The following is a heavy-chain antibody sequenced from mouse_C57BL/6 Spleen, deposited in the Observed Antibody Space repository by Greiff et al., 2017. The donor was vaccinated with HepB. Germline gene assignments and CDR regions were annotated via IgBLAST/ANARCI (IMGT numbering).Heavy chain of an antibody. V-gene: IGHV1-77*01. CDR1: GYTFTDYY. J-gene: IGHJ2*01. CDR3: ARSPQYDYGSSPPDY. D-gene: IGHD1-1*01. CDR2: IGPGSGST. Sequence: VQLQQSGAELVKPGASVKISCKASGYTFTDYYINWVKQRPGQGLEWIGKIGPGSGSTYYNEKFKGKATLTADKSSSTAYMQLSSLTSEDSAVYFDARSPQYDYGSSPPDYWGQGTTLTVSS.